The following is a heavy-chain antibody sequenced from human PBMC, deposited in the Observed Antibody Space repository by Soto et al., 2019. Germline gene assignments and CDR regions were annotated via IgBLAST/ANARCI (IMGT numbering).Heavy chain of an antibody. Sequence: PSETLSLTCTVSGGSISSYYWSWIRQPPGKGLEWIGSIYYSGSTYYNPSLKSRVTISVDTSKNQFSLKLSSVTAADTAVYYCASAVDTAMVGWFDPWGQGTLVTVSS. D-gene: IGHD5-18*01. CDR3: ASAVDTAMVGWFDP. CDR1: GGSISSYY. V-gene: IGHV4-59*05. CDR2: IYYSGST. J-gene: IGHJ5*02.